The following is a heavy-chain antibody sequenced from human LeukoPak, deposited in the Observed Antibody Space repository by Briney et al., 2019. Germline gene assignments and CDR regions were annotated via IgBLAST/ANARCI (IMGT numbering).Heavy chain of an antibody. V-gene: IGHV1-24*01. Sequence: GASVKVSCKISGFGLSILSIHWMRQTPGKGLEWVGGLRPETGEPIYAQKFQGRVTMSEDTLTDTAYVDLRSLESEDTAVYYCSTDSGRSYFYFDFWGQGTLVTVSS. J-gene: IGHJ4*02. CDR1: GFGLSILS. CDR2: LRPETGEP. CDR3: STDSGRSYFYFDF. D-gene: IGHD3-10*01.